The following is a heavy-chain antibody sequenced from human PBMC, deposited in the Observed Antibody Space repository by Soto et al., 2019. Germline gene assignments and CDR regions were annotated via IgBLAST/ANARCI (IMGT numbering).Heavy chain of an antibody. Sequence: EVQLLESGGGLVQPGGSLRLYCAASGFTFSSYAMSWVRQAPGKGLEWVSAISGSGGSTYYADSVKGRFTISRDNSKNTLYLQMNSLRAEDTAVYYCAKPKLEGDSEFDYWGQGTLVTVSS. V-gene: IGHV3-23*01. CDR3: AKPKLEGDSEFDY. D-gene: IGHD1-1*01. CDR1: GFTFSSYA. J-gene: IGHJ4*02. CDR2: ISGSGGST.